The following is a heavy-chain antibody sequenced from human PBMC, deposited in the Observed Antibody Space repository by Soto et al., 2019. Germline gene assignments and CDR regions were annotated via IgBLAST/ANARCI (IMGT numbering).Heavy chain of an antibody. J-gene: IGHJ2*01. D-gene: IGHD1-26*01. CDR2: INAGNGNT. Sequence: ASVKVSCKASGYTFTNYAVHWVRQAPGQRLEWMGWINAGNGNTKYSQKFQGRVTTTRDTSASTAYMELSSLRSEDTAVYYCARGGSLYWYFDLWGRGTVVTSPQ. CDR3: ARGGSLYWYFDL. CDR1: GYTFTNYA. V-gene: IGHV1-3*01.